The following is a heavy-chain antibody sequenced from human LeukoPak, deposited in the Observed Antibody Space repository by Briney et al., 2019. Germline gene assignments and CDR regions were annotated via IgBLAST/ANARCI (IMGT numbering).Heavy chain of an antibody. CDR2: TYYRSKWYN. Sequence: SQTLSLTCAISGDSVSSNSAAWNRLRQSPSRGLALLVRTYYRSKWYNDYAVSVKSRITINPDTSKNQFSLQLNSVTPEDTAVYYCARFNGGFGELGFDYWGQGTLVTVSS. CDR3: ARFNGGFGELGFDY. J-gene: IGHJ4*02. CDR1: GDSVSSNSAA. D-gene: IGHD3-10*01. V-gene: IGHV6-1*01.